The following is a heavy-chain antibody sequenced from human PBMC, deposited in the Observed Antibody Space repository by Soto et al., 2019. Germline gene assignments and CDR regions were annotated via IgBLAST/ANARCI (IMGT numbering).Heavy chain of an antibody. CDR1: GFSFSEYG. Sequence: GESRRLSCSASGFSFSEYGMHGGRQAPGQGLEYVAAISTEGGSAYYADSVKGRITVSRDNSKNTMYLQLINLRPDDTAVYHCAKTRIAVRELMGYYYGMDVWGQGTTVTVSS. V-gene: IGHV3-64D*06. CDR3: AKTRIAVRELMGYYYGMDV. J-gene: IGHJ6*02. CDR2: ISTEGGSA. D-gene: IGHD3-10*01.